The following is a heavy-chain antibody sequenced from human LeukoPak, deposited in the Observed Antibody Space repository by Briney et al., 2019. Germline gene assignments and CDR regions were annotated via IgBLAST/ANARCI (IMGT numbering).Heavy chain of an antibody. CDR3: ARDLSPVVRASPMGY. CDR1: GFSFTSYG. Sequence: GGSLRLSCAAPGFSFTSYGMHWVRQAPGKGLEWVALITYDGYYKYYSDSVKGRFTISSDTSKNTLYLQMNSLRAEDTAVYYCARDLSPVVRASPMGYWGQGTLVTVSS. V-gene: IGHV3-30*03. J-gene: IGHJ4*02. D-gene: IGHD3-10*01. CDR2: ITYDGYYK.